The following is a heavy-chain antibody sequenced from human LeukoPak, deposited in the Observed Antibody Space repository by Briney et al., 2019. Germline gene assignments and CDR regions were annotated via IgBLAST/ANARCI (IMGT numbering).Heavy chain of an antibody. CDR3: ARQLGYSSFDY. D-gene: IGHD5-24*01. CDR1: GGSISSSSYY. J-gene: IGHJ4*02. Sequence: PSDTLSLTCTVSGGSISSSSYYWGWIRQPPGKGLEWIGSIYYSGSTYYNPSLKSRVTISVDTSKNQFSLKLSSVTAADTAVYYCARQLGYSSFDYWGQGTLVTVSS. V-gene: IGHV4-39*01. CDR2: IYYSGST.